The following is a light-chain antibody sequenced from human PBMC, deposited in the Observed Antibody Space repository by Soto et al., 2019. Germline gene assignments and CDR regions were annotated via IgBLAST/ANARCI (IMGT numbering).Light chain of an antibody. CDR2: AAY. Sequence: DIQFTQSPSFRSASVGDIFTITFRSSQGISIYLAWYQQKPGKDNKFMIYAAYTLQSGVKSRFSGSGSGTEFTLTIRGLQPEDFATYYCKKLNSYQYNFGQGTTVDLK. J-gene: IGKJ2*01. CDR1: QGISIY. CDR3: KKLNSYQYN. V-gene: IGKV1-9*01.